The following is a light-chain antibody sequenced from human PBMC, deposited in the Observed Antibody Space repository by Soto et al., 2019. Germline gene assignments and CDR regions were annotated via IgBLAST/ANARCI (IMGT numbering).Light chain of an antibody. J-gene: IGLJ1*01. CDR3: QAWDSSTLGV. V-gene: IGLV3-1*01. CDR1: KLGDKY. Sequence: SYELTQPPSVSVSPGQTASITCSGDKLGDKYACWYQQKPGQSPVLVIYQDSKRPSGIPEGFSGSNSGNTATLTISGTQAMDEADYYCQAWDSSTLGVFGTGTKVTVL. CDR2: QDS.